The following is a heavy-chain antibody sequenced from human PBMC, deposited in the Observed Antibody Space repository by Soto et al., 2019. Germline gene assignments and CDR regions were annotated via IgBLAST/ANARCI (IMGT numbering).Heavy chain of an antibody. CDR3: ARNPIDSSAYYHHYYFGIDV. J-gene: IGHJ6*02. D-gene: IGHD3-22*01. V-gene: IGHV1-3*01. CDR1: GYTFTSYG. CDR2: INAGNGNT. Sequence: ASVKVSCKASGYTFTSYGIHWVRQAPGQRLEWTGWINAGNGNTNYSEKFQGRVTITRDTSASTAYLELSSLRSEDTAVYYCARNPIDSSAYYHHYYFGIDVWGQGTTVTVSS.